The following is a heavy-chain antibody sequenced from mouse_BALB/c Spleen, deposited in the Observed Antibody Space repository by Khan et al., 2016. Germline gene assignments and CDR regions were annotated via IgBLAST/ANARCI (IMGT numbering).Heavy chain of an antibody. V-gene: IGHV3-2*02. D-gene: IGHD1-2*01. CDR2: ISYSGST. CDR3: TRTPTAYYARDY. Sequence: EVQLQESGPGLVKPSQSLSLTCTVTGYSITNDYAWNWIRQFPGNKLEWMGYISYSGSTRYYPSLKSRISFTRDTSKNQFFLQLNSVTTEDTATXYGTRTPTAYYARDYWGQGTSVTVSS. CDR1: GYSITNDYA. J-gene: IGHJ4*01.